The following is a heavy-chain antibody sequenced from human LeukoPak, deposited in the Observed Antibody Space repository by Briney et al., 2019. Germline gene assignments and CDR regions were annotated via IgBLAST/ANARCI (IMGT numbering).Heavy chain of an antibody. V-gene: IGHV3-66*01. Sequence: GGSLRLSCAASGFTVSSNYMSWVRQAPGKGLEWVSVIYSGGSTYYADSVKGRFTISRDNSKNTLYLQMNSLRAEDTAVYYCATEATPGTFDYWGQGTLVTVSS. CDR2: IYSGGST. CDR3: ATEATPGTFDY. J-gene: IGHJ4*02. CDR1: GFTVSSNY.